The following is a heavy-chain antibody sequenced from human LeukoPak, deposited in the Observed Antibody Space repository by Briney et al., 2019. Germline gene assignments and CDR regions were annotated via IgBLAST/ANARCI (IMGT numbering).Heavy chain of an antibody. CDR2: IWYDGTNK. J-gene: IGHJ3*02. CDR1: GFTFSNYG. Sequence: GGSLRLSCAASGFTFSNYGMHWVRQAPGKGLEWVAVIWYDGTNKYYADSVRGRFAISRDNSKNTLNLQMNRLRAEDTAVYYCARGTQVYGDYAFDIWGQGTMVTVSS. CDR3: ARGTQVYGDYAFDI. V-gene: IGHV3-33*01. D-gene: IGHD4-17*01.